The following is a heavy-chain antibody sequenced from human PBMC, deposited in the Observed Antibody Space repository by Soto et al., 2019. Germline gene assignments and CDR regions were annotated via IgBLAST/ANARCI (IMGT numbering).Heavy chain of an antibody. Sequence: ASVKVSCKASGYSFTSCGITWVRQAPGQGLEWIGWISVYNGNTHYAESLQGRVTMTTDTSTSTVYMELSSLRSEDTAVYYCARARNPAYSSSHNWFDPWGQGTLVTVSS. V-gene: IGHV1-18*01. CDR1: GYSFTSCG. CDR3: ARARNPAYSSSHNWFDP. CDR2: ISVYNGNT. J-gene: IGHJ5*02. D-gene: IGHD6-6*01.